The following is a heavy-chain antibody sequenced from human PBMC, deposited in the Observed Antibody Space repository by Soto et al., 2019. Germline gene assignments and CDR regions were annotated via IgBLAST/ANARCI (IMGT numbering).Heavy chain of an antibody. V-gene: IGHV4-39*01. CDR1: GDSVTISDYY. J-gene: IGHJ4*02. CDR2: IHYSGSS. D-gene: IGHD3-22*01. Sequence: QLQLQESGPGLVKPSETLSLTCTVSGDSVTISDYYWGWIRQPPGKGLEWIGSIHYSGSSYYNPSLKSRVTISGETSKKQFSLQLTSVTAADAAVYYCAAHDSGGYYAEYWGQGTLVTVSA. CDR3: AAHDSGGYYAEY.